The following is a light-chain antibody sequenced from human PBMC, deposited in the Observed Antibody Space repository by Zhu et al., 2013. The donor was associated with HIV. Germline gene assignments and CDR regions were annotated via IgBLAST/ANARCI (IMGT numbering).Light chain of an antibody. CDR1: QDIRNA. Sequence: DIQMTQSPTSLSASVGDAVTITCRASQDIRNALNWYQLKPGQAPKRLIYATSHLHGGVPSRFRGSGSGTEFTLTISSLQPEDFATYYCQQYNSYPWTFGQGTKVEIK. CDR2: ATS. CDR3: QQYNSYPWT. V-gene: IGKV1-17*01. J-gene: IGKJ1*01.